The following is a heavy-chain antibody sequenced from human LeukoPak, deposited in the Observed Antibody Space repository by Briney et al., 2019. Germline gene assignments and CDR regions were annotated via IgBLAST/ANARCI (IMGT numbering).Heavy chain of an antibody. CDR1: GFTFSTYW. J-gene: IGHJ3*02. Sequence: GGSLRLSCAASGFTFSTYWMHWVRQAPGTGLVWVSRINSDGSSTTYADSVKGRFTISRDNAKNTLSLQMNSLRAEDTAVYYCTRQQLDAFDIWGPGTMVTISS. CDR2: INSDGSST. D-gene: IGHD6-13*01. V-gene: IGHV3-74*01. CDR3: TRQQLDAFDI.